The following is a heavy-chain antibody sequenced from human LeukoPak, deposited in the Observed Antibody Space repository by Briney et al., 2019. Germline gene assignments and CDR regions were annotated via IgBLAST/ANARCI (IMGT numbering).Heavy chain of an antibody. CDR1: GFTFSTYW. CDR2: IKEDGSEK. Sequence: GSLRLSCAASGFTFSTYWMNWVRQAPGKGLEWVANIKEDGSEKFYVDSVRGRFTISRDNAKNSLYLQMNSLSAGDTAVYYCARGGYSYGWGQDYWGQGTLVTVSS. D-gene: IGHD5-18*01. J-gene: IGHJ4*02. CDR3: ARGGYSYGWGQDY. V-gene: IGHV3-7*04.